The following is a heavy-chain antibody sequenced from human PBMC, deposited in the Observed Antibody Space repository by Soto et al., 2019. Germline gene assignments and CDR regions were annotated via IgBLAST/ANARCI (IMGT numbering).Heavy chain of an antibody. V-gene: IGHV1-46*02. CDR3: VREYFAQSSSGNFQF. Sequence: QVHLEQSGAEVKKPGASVKISCKISGFDLNKYYMHWVRQAPGQGLEWMGIIHPINGRPTYALNLGGRVKMPRDSSTSTVYMDFINLKSDDTAVYYCVREYFAQSSSGNFQFWCQGPLLTVST. CDR1: GFDLNKYY. J-gene: IGHJ1*01. CDR2: IHPINGRP. D-gene: IGHD3-9*01.